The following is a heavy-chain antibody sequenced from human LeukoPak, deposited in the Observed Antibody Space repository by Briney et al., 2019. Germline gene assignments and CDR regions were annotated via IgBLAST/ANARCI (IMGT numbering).Heavy chain of an antibody. D-gene: IGHD4-17*01. V-gene: IGHV1-2*02. J-gene: IGHJ4*02. CDR3: ARTLTTATWDF. CDR2: INPNSGGT. CDR1: GYTFTDYY. Sequence: ASVKVSCKASGYTFTDYYFNWVRQAPGQGLEWMGWINPNSGGTHYAQSFQDRVTMTRDTSINTAYMEVSRLRSDDTAVYYCARTLTTATWDFWGQGTLVTVSS.